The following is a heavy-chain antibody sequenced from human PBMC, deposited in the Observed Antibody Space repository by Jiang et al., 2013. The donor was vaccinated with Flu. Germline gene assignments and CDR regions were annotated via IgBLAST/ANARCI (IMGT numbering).Heavy chain of an antibody. J-gene: IGHJ4*02. V-gene: IGHV2-26*01. Sequence: KPTQTLTLTCTVSGFSLSNARMGVSWIRQPPGKALEWLAHIFSNDEKSYSTSLKSRLTISKDTSKSQVVLTLTNMDPVDTATYYCSRIWRGRDGDYPNVYWGQGTLVTVSS. CDR1: GFSLSNARMG. D-gene: IGHD4-17*01. CDR2: IFSNDEK. CDR3: SRIWRGRDGDYPNVY.